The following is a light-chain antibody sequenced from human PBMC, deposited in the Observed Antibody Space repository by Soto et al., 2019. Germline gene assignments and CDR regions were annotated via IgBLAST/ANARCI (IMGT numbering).Light chain of an antibody. Sequence: QSALTQPRSVSGSPGQSVTISCTGTSSDVGGYNYVSWYQQHPGKAPKLMIYDVSKRPSGVPDRFSGSKSGNTASLTISRLQAEDETDYFCSLYTSNGSLIFGPGTKLTVL. CDR3: SLYTSNGSLI. V-gene: IGLV2-11*01. CDR2: DVS. J-gene: IGLJ1*01. CDR1: SSDVGGYNY.